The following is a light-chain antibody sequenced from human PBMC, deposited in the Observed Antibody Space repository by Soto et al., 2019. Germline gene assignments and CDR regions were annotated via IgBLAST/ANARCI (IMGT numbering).Light chain of an antibody. CDR2: DAS. V-gene: IGKV1-5*01. CDR1: QSISSW. J-gene: IGKJ1*01. CDR3: QQYNSYSWT. Sequence: DIQMTQSPSTLSASVGDRVTLTCRASQSISSWLAWYQQKPGKAPKLLIYDASSLESGVPSRFRGSGSGTEFTLTISSLKPDDFATYYCQQYNSYSWTFGQGTKVDI.